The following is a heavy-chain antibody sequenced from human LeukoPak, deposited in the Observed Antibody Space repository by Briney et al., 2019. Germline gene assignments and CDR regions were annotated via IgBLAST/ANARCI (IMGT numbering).Heavy chain of an antibody. CDR2: INHSGST. CDR3: ARDQTSKGDAFDI. J-gene: IGHJ3*02. V-gene: IGHV4-34*01. CDR1: GGSFSGYY. Sequence: PSETLSLTCAVYGGSFSGYYWSWIRQPPGEGLEWIGEINHSGSTNYNPSLKSRVTISVDTSKNQFSLKLSSVTAADTAVYYCARDQTSKGDAFDIWGQGTMVTVSS.